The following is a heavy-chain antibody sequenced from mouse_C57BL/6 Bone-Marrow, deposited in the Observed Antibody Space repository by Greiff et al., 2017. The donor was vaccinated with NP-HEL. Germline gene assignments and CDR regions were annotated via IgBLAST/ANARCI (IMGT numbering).Heavy chain of an antibody. CDR2: ISYDGSN. CDR3: ARGGYDYPYYFDY. V-gene: IGHV3-6*01. CDR1: GYSITSGYY. D-gene: IGHD2-4*01. Sequence: DVKLQESGPGLVKPSQSLSLTCSVTGYSITSGYYWNWIRQFPGNKLEWMGYISYDGSNNYNPSLKNRISITRDTSKNQFFLKLNSVTTEDTATYYCARGGYDYPYYFDYWGQGTTLTVSS. J-gene: IGHJ2*01.